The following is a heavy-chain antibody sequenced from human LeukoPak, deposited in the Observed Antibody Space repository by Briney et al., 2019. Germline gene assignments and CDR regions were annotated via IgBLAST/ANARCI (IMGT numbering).Heavy chain of an antibody. CDR3: ARDSQEVAAFDI. Sequence: PGGSLRLSCAASGFTFSSYSMNWVRQAPGKGLEWASYISSSGSTIYYADSVKGRFTISRDNAKNSLYLQMNSLRAEDTAVYYCARDSQEVAAFDIWGQGTMVTVSS. CDR1: GFTFSSYS. J-gene: IGHJ3*02. V-gene: IGHV3-48*01. CDR2: ISSSGSTI.